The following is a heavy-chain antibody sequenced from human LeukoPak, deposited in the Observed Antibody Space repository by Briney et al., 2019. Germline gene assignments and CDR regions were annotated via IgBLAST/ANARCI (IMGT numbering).Heavy chain of an antibody. CDR2: MFDDGSVE. D-gene: IGHD4-11*01. V-gene: IGHV3-30*18. CDR3: AKDRYSNYVGPPEY. Sequence: GGSLTLSCAASGFGFRNYGMHWVRQAPGKGLEWVTIMFDDGSVEYYAESAKGRFAISRHIPKNTVSLQMHSLRSEDTAVYYCAKDRYSNYVGPPEYWGQGTLVIVSS. CDR1: GFGFRNYG. J-gene: IGHJ4*02.